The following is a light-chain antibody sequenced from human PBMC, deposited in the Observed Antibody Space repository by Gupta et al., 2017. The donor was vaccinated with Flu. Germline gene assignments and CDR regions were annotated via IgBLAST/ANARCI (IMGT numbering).Light chain of an antibody. V-gene: IGLV3-10*01. CDR2: DDI. Sequence: SSALTQPPSVSVSPGQTARITCSGDTLPKKYAYWYQQTSGQAPVLVIYDDIRRPSGIPERFSGSRSGTVVTLTISGAQGEDEADYYCYSTDNSGKHKVFGGGTKLTVL. CDR3: YSTDNSGKHKV. J-gene: IGLJ3*02. CDR1: TLPKKY.